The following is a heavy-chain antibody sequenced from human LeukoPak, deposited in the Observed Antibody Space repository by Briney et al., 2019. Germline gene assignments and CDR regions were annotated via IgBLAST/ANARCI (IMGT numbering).Heavy chain of an antibody. J-gene: IGHJ2*01. CDR1: GFNFSDNA. CDR2: IRSKAHGGTT. CDR3: TKYGSGSPYWYFDL. Sequence: PGGSLRLSCTASGFNFSDNALTWVRQAPGKGLEWVGFIRSKAHGGTTDHAASVKGRFSISRDDSKGSAYLQMNSLKTEDTAVYYCTKYGSGSPYWYFDLWGRGTLVSVSS. D-gene: IGHD3-10*01. V-gene: IGHV3-49*04.